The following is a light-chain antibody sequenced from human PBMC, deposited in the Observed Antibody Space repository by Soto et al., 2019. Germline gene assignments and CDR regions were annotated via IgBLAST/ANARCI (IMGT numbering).Light chain of an antibody. J-gene: IGLJ1*01. V-gene: IGLV2-18*01. CDR2: EVS. CDR3: SLYTSSSNYV. Sequence: QSALTQPPSVSGSPGQSVTISCTGTSSDVGSYNRVSWYQQPPDTAPKLMIYEVSNRPSGVPDRFSGSKSGNTASLTISGLQAEDEADYYCSLYTSSSNYVFGTGTKLTVL. CDR1: SSDVGSYNR.